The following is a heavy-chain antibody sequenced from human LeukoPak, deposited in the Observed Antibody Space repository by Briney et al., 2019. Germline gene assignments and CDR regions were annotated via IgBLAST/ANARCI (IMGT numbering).Heavy chain of an antibody. D-gene: IGHD3-10*01. J-gene: IGHJ5*02. CDR1: GYTFTSYD. CDR2: IYPGGDST. Sequence: GASVKVSCKASGYTFTSYDIHWVRQAHGRGLEWMGMIYPGGDSTTYAQKLQGRVTMTRDTSTSTVYMDLSSLRSEDTAVYYCARSYNMHDWSDPWGKGTLVTVSS. CDR3: ARSYNMHDWSDP. V-gene: IGHV1-46*01.